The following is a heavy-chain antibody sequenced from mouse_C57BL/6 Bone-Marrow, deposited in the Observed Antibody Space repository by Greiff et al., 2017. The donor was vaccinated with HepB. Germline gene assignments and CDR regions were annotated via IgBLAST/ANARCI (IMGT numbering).Heavy chain of an antibody. CDR2: IYPSDSAT. Sequence: VQLQQPGAELVRPGSSVKLSCKASGYTFTSYWMDWVKQRPGQGLEWIGNIYPSDSATHYNQKFKDKATLTVDKSSSTAYMQLSSLASEASAVYYCARDGSSRFDYWGQGTTLAVSS. J-gene: IGHJ2*01. D-gene: IGHD1-1*01. CDR1: GYTFTSYW. CDR3: ARDGSSRFDY. V-gene: IGHV1-61*01.